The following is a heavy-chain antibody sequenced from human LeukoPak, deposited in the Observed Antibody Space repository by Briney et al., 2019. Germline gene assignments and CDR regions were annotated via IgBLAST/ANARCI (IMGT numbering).Heavy chain of an antibody. J-gene: IGHJ3*02. CDR2: MNPNSGNT. Sequence: ASVKVSCKASGYTFTSYDINWVRQATGQGLEWMGWMNPNSGNTGYAQKFQGRVTITRNISISTAYMEVSSLRSEDTAVYYCARGGGSSDAFDIWGQGTMVTVSS. CDR1: GYTFTSYD. CDR3: ARGGGSSDAFDI. V-gene: IGHV1-8*03. D-gene: IGHD1-26*01.